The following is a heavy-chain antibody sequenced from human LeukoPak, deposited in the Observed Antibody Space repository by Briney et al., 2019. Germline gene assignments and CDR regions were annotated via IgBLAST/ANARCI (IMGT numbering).Heavy chain of an antibody. CDR2: IYYSGST. V-gene: IGHV4-38-2*02. CDR1: GYSISSGYY. J-gene: IGHJ4*02. D-gene: IGHD2-15*01. Sequence: SGTLSLTCTVSGYSISSGYYWGWIRQPPGKGLEWIGSIYYSGSTYYNPSLKSRVTISEDTSKNQFSLKLSSVTAADTAVYYCARDGSDYWGQGTLVTVSS. CDR3: ARDGSDY.